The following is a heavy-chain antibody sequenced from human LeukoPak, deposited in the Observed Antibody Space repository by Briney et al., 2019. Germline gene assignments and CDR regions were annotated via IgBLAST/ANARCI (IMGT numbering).Heavy chain of an antibody. D-gene: IGHD3-10*01. V-gene: IGHV4-34*01. CDR3: ARTGPSHYYGSGTSRFDP. CDR2: INHSGST. CDR1: GYSISSGYY. Sequence: SETLSLTCAVSGYSISSGYYWSWIRQPPGKGLEWIGEINHSGSTNYNPSLKSRVTISVDTSKNQFSLKLSSVTAADTAVYYCARTGPSHYYGSGTSRFDPWGQGTLVTVSS. J-gene: IGHJ5*02.